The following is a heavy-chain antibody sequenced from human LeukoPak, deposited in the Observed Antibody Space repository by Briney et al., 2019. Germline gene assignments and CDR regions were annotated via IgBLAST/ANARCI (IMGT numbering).Heavy chain of an antibody. Sequence: GGSLRLSCAASGFTFSSYWMSWVRQAPGKGLEWVSYISSSSSTIYYADSVKGRFTISRDNAKNSLYLQMNSLRAEDTAVYYCARDDPYDFWSGADYWGQGTLVTVSS. V-gene: IGHV3-48*04. D-gene: IGHD3-3*01. CDR1: GFTFSSYW. CDR3: ARDDPYDFWSGADY. J-gene: IGHJ4*02. CDR2: ISSSSSTI.